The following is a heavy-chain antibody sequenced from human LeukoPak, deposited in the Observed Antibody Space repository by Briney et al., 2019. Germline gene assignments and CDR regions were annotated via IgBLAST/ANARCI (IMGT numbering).Heavy chain of an antibody. CDR3: ARTSLGYDSSGYDD. CDR1: GFSLSTSGMC. J-gene: IGHJ4*02. D-gene: IGHD3-22*01. Sequence: ESGPTLVNPTQTLTLTCTFSGFSLSTSGMCVSWIRQPPGKALEWLARIDWDDDKYYSTSLKTRLTISKDTSKNRVVLTMTNMDPVDTATYYCARTSLGYDSSGYDDWGQGTLVTVSS. V-gene: IGHV2-70*11. CDR2: IDWDDDK.